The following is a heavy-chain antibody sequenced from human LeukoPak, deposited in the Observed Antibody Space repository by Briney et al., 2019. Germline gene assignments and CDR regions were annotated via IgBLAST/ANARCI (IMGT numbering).Heavy chain of an antibody. D-gene: IGHD2-15*01. CDR3: ARGGSTHFDY. V-gene: IGHV3-21*04. CDR1: GFTFSSYS. Sequence: PGGSLRLSCAASGFTFSSYSMNWVRQAPGKGLEWVSSISSSSSYIYYADSVKGRFTISRDNSKNTLYLQMNSLRAEDTAVYYCARGGSTHFDYWGQGTLVTVSS. J-gene: IGHJ4*02. CDR2: ISSSSSYI.